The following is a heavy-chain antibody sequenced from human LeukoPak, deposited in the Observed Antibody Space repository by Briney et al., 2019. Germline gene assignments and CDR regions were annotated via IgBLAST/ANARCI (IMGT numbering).Heavy chain of an antibody. V-gene: IGHV3-48*04. J-gene: IGHJ3*02. D-gene: IGHD2-2*01. CDR2: ISSSSSTI. Sequence: GGSLRLSCAASGFTFSSYSMNWVRQAPGKGLEWVSYISSSSSTIYYADSVKGRFTISRDNAKNSLYLQMNSLRAEDTAVYYCARDKLSCSSTSCYDDAFDIWGQGTMVTVSS. CDR1: GFTFSSYS. CDR3: ARDKLSCSSTSCYDDAFDI.